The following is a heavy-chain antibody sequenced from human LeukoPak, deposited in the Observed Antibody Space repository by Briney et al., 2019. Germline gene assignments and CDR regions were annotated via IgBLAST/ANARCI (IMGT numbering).Heavy chain of an antibody. D-gene: IGHD6-19*01. CDR3: ARVCRGWYYFDY. CDR1: GYTLTAYY. J-gene: IGHJ4*02. CDR2: INPNSGGT. V-gene: IGHV1-2*02. Sequence: GASVKVSCKAFGYTLTAYYMHWVRQAPGQGLEWMGWINPNSGGTNYAQKFQGRVTMTRDTFISIAYMELSRLRSDDTAVYYCARVCRGWYYFDYWGQGTLVTVSS.